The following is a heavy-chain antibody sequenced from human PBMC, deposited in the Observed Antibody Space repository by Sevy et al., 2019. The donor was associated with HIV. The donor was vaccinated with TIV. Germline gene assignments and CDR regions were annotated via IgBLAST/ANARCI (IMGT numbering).Heavy chain of an antibody. CDR2: IKHKGSEK. D-gene: IGHD3-16*02. CDR3: ASSLGELSFFYYYYMDV. J-gene: IGHJ6*03. Sequence: GSLRLSCADSGFTLSSYWMSSVRPAPGKGLEWVANIKHKGSEKNYVDSVKGRFTISRDNAKNSLYLQMNSLRAEDTAVYYCASSLGELSFFYYYYMDVWGKGTTVTVSS. CDR1: GFTLSSYW. V-gene: IGHV3-7*01.